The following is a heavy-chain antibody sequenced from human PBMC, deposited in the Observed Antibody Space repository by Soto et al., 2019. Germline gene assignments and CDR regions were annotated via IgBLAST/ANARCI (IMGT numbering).Heavy chain of an antibody. Sequence: ASVKVSCKASGYTFTSYGISWVRQAPGQGLEWMGWISAYNGNTSYAQKLQGRVTMTTDTSTSTAYMELRSLRSDDTAVYYCARAPKRVDFWSGYYGGWFDPWGQGTLVTVSS. CDR2: ISAYNGNT. D-gene: IGHD3-3*01. J-gene: IGHJ5*02. CDR3: ARAPKRVDFWSGYYGGWFDP. CDR1: GYTFTSYG. V-gene: IGHV1-18*01.